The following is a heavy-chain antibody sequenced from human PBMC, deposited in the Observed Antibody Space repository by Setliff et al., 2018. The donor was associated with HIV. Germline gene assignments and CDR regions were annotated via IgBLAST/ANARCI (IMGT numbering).Heavy chain of an antibody. V-gene: IGHV3-48*03. J-gene: IGHJ5*01. D-gene: IGHD3-22*01. Sequence: SLRLSCEASGFTFSGSDMNWVRLVPGKGLEWVSYIDSGSETKYYAHSVKGRFSISRDNSRNALFLQMNNLGVDDTAVYYCAREGSSGYTGWFDSWGQGTQVTVSS. CDR1: GFTFSGSD. CDR2: IDSGSETK. CDR3: AREGSSGYTGWFDS.